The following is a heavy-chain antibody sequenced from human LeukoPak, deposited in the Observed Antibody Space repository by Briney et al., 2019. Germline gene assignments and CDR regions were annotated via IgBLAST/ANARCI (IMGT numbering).Heavy chain of an antibody. Sequence: GESLKISCKVSGYSFASYWIGWVRHMPGQGLEWMGIIYPGDSDTRYSPSFQGQVTISAAKSISSAYLPWNSLEAAETPRYYCARVGTTVTIDYYYYGLDVWGQGTTVTVSS. V-gene: IGHV5-51*01. CDR3: ARVGTTVTIDYYYYGLDV. CDR2: IYPGDSDT. J-gene: IGHJ6*02. D-gene: IGHD4-11*01. CDR1: GYSFASYW.